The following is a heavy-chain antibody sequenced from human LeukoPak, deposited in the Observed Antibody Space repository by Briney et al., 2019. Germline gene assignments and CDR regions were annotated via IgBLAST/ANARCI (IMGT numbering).Heavy chain of an antibody. CDR2: ISYDGSNK. D-gene: IGHD3-22*01. CDR3: AKDLSPLRLGELSFAYYYDSSGYP. CDR1: GFTFSSYG. J-gene: IGHJ1*01. Sequence: AGGSLILSCAASGFTFSSYGMHWVRQAPGKGLEWVAVISYDGSNKYYADSVKGRFTISRDNSKNTLYLQMNSLRAEDTAVYYCAKDLSPLRLGELSFAYYYDSSGYPGGQGTLVTVSS. V-gene: IGHV3-30*18.